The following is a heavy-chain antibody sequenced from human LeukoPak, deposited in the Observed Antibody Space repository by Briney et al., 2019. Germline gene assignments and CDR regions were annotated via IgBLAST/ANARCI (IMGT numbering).Heavy chain of an antibody. CDR1: GGTFSSYA. Sequence: SVKVSCKASGGTFSSYAISWVRQAPGQGLEWMGGIIPIFGTANYAQKFQGRVTITADESTSTAYMELSSLRSEDTAVYYCASIGVYCSSTSCQGGYVYWGQGTLVTVSS. CDR2: IIPIFGTA. D-gene: IGHD2-2*01. J-gene: IGHJ4*02. V-gene: IGHV1-69*13. CDR3: ASIGVYCSSTSCQGGYVY.